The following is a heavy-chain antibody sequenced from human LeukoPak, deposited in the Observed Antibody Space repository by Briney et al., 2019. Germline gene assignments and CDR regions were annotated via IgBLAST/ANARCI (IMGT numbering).Heavy chain of an antibody. CDR2: SYTSGST. CDR3: ASLALDYYGSGSYLLTSPRYGMDV. V-gene: IGHV4-4*07. Sequence: SETLSLTCTVSGGSISSYYWSWIRQPAGKGLEWIGRSYTSGSTNYNPSLKSRVTMSVDTSKNQFSLKLSSVTAADTAVYYCASLALDYYGSGSYLLTSPRYGMDVWGQGTTVTVS. CDR1: GGSISSYY. D-gene: IGHD3-10*01. J-gene: IGHJ6*02.